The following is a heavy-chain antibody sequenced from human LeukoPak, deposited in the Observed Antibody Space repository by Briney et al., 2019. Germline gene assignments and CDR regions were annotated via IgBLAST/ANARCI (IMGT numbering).Heavy chain of an antibody. V-gene: IGHV3-23*01. Sequence: GGSLRLSCAASRFTFSSYAMSWVGQAPGKGLDWVSGINGSGGSTYYADSVKGRFTISRDNSNNTLYLQMNSLTAEDTAVYYCAKIRDCSSTSCYRTYGMDVWGQGTTATVSS. CDR2: INGSGGST. D-gene: IGHD2-2*01. CDR1: RFTFSSYA. CDR3: AKIRDCSSTSCYRTYGMDV. J-gene: IGHJ6*02.